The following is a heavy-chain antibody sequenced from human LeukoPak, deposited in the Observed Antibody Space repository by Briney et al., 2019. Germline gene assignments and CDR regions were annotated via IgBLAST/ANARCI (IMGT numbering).Heavy chain of an antibody. CDR3: ARDRREGGGYYSGYYYYGMDV. CDR1: GGSISSSSYY. Sequence: PETLSLTCTVSGGSISSSSYYWGWIRQPPGKGLEWIATIDYSAYTYYNPSLKSRVTISADTSNNQFSLKLTSVTAADTAVYYCARDRREGGGYYSGYYYYGMDVWGLGTTVTVSS. D-gene: IGHD3-22*01. J-gene: IGHJ6*02. CDR2: IDYSAYT. V-gene: IGHV4-39*07.